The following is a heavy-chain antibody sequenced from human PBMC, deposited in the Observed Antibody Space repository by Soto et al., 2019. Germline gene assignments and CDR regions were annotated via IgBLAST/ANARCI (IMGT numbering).Heavy chain of an antibody. CDR3: ARDPSGYDADYYYYYYLDV. V-gene: IGHV1-3*01. CDR1: GYTFTSSA. CDR2: IKAGNGNT. Sequence: ASVKVSCKASGYTFTSSAMHWVRQAPVQRLEWRGWIKAGNGNTKYSQQFHGRVTLTTDTSASTAYMELSSLRSEDTPVYYCARDPSGYDADYYYYYYLDVWGTETTVTVSS. D-gene: IGHD5-12*01. J-gene: IGHJ6*03.